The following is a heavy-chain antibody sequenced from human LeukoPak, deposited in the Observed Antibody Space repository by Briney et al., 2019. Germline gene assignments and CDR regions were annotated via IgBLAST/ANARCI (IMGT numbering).Heavy chain of an antibody. D-gene: IGHD2-2*01. CDR1: GFTFDDYG. V-gene: IGHV3-20*04. Sequence: GGSLRLSCAASGFTFDDYGMSWVRQAPGKGLEWASGINWNGGSTGYADSVKGRFTISRDNAKNSLYLQMNSLRAEDTALYYCARAGYCSSTSCWAYSYGGFDYWGQGTLVTVSS. CDR3: ARAGYCSSTSCWAYSYGGFDY. J-gene: IGHJ4*02. CDR2: INWNGGST.